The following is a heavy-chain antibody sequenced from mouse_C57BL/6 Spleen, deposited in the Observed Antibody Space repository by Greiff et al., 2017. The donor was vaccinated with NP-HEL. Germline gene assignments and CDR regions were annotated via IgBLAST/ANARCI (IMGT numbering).Heavy chain of an antibody. J-gene: IGHJ4*01. CDR2: ISDGGSYT. Sequence: EVKLMESGGGLVKPGGSLKLSCAASGFTFSSYAMSWVRQTPEKRLEWVATISDGGSYTYYPDNVKGRFTISRDNAKNNLYLQMSHLKSEDTAMYYCARDEDYGRAMDYWGQGTSVTVSS. V-gene: IGHV5-4*01. CDR3: ARDEDYGRAMDY. CDR1: GFTFSSYA. D-gene: IGHD1-1*01.